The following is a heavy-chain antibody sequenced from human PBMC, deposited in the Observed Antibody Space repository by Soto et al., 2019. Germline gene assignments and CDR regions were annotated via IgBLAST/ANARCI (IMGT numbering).Heavy chain of an antibody. J-gene: IGHJ4*02. CDR2: SNPSGGST. D-gene: IGHD6-19*01. CDR1: GYTFTNYF. V-gene: IGHV1-46*01. Sequence: QVQLVQSGAEVRMPGASVKVSCKASGYTFTNYFIHWVRQAPGQGVEWMGISNPSGGSTRYSPKFQRRLTMTGDTSTSTVYVELTRLRSDDPAVFYCASEASALAGTNFDYWGQGTLVTFSS. CDR3: ASEASALAGTNFDY.